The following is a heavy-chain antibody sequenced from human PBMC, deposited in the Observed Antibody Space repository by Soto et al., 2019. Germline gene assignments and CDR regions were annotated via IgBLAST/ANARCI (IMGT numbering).Heavy chain of an antibody. Sequence: ASVKVSCKASGYTFTGYYMHWVRQAPGQGLEWMGWINPNSGGTNCAQKFQGRVTMTRDTSISTAYMELSRLRSDDTAVYYCARVGVITLTGYYENYYYYGMDVWGQGTTVTVSS. CDR2: INPNSGGT. CDR3: ARVGVITLTGYYENYYYYGMDV. V-gene: IGHV1-2*02. J-gene: IGHJ6*01. CDR1: GYTFTGYY. D-gene: IGHD3-9*01.